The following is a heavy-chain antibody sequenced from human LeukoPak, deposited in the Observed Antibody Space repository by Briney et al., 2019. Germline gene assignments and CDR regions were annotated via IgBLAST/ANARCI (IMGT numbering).Heavy chain of an antibody. CDR3: ASQYCSGGSCSHDY. Sequence: SETLSLTCTVSGGSISSSSYYWGWIRQPPGKGLEWIGCIYYSGITYYNPSLKSRVTISVDTSKNQFSLKLSSVTAADTAVYYCASQYCSGGSCSHDYWGQGTLVTVSS. V-gene: IGHV4-39*01. CDR1: GGSISSSSYY. D-gene: IGHD2-15*01. J-gene: IGHJ4*02. CDR2: IYYSGIT.